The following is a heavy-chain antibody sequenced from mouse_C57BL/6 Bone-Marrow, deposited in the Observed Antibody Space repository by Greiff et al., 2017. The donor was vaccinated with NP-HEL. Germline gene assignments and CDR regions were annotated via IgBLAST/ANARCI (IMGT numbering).Heavy chain of an antibody. V-gene: IGHV1-64*01. CDR2: IHPNSGST. D-gene: IGHD2-3*01. J-gene: IGHJ4*01. CDR1: GYTFTSYW. CDR3: AQDGYYPFYYAMAY. Sequence: VQLQQPGAELVKPGASVKLSCKASGYTFTSYWMHWVKQRPGQGLEWIGMIHPNSGSTNYNEKFKSKATLTVDKSSSTAYMQLSSLTSEDSAVYYVAQDGYYPFYYAMAYWGQGTSVTVSS.